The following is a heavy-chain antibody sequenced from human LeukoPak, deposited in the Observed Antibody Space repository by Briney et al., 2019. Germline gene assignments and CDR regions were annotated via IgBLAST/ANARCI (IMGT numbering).Heavy chain of an antibody. J-gene: IGHJ4*02. CDR1: GGSISSYY. CDR2: IYYSGST. Sequence: PSETLSLTCTVSGGSISSYYWSWIRQPPGKGLEWIGYIYYSGSTNYNPSLKSRVTISVDTSKNQFSLKLSSVTAAYTAVYYCARGYYGSGSYGRFDYWGQGTLVTVSS. CDR3: ARGYYGSGSYGRFDY. V-gene: IGHV4-59*01. D-gene: IGHD3-10*01.